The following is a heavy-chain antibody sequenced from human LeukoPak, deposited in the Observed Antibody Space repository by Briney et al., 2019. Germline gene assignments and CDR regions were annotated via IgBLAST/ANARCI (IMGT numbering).Heavy chain of an antibody. CDR1: GGSISSYY. CDR2: IYYSGST. J-gene: IGHJ3*02. CDR3: ARDLNSIAVAGIGAFDI. V-gene: IGHV4-59*01. Sequence: PSETLSLTCTVSGGSISSYYWSWIRQPPGKGLEWIGYIYYSGSTNYNPSLKSRVTISVDTSKNQFSLKLSSVTAADTAVYYCARDLNSIAVAGIGAFDIWGQGTMVTVSS. D-gene: IGHD6-19*01.